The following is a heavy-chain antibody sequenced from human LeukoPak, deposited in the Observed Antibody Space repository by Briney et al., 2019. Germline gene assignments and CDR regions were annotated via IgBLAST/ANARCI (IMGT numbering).Heavy chain of an antibody. CDR1: GFAFSSYS. J-gene: IGHJ4*02. Sequence: GGSLRLSCAASGFAFSSYSMNWVRQAPGKGLEWVSSISSSSSYIYYADSVKGRLTISRDNAKNSLYLQMNSLRAEDTAVYYCARDATTIGYWGQGTLVTVSS. CDR2: ISSSSSYI. D-gene: IGHD1-26*01. CDR3: ARDATTIGY. V-gene: IGHV3-21*01.